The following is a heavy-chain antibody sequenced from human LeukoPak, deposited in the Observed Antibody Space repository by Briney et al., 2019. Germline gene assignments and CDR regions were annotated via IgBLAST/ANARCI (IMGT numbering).Heavy chain of an antibody. V-gene: IGHV1-2*06. CDR2: INPNSGDI. CDR1: GYTFTGYY. J-gene: IGHJ4*02. Sequence: ASVKVSCKASGYTFTGYYMQWVRQAPGQGLEWMGRINPNSGDIDYAQKFQGRVTMTRDTSISTGYIELSRLTSDDTAVSYCVREGSSWSYWGQGTLVTVPS. CDR3: VREGSSWSY. D-gene: IGHD6-13*01.